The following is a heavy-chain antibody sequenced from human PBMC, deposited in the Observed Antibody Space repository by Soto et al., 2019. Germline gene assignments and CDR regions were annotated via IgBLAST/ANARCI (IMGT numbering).Heavy chain of an antibody. CDR2: INPNGGST. D-gene: IGHD5-18*01. CDR3: AVGYSYGPSPHWFDP. CDR1: GYIFINYY. Sequence: GASVKVSCKASGYIFINYYIHWVRQAPGQGLEWIGIINPNGGSTNYAQKFQGWVTMTRDTSISTAYMELSRLRSDDTAVYYCAVGYSYGPSPHWFDPWGQGTLVTVSS. J-gene: IGHJ5*02. V-gene: IGHV1-2*04.